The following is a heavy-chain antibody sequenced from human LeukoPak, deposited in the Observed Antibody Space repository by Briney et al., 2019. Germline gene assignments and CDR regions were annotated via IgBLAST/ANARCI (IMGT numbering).Heavy chain of an antibody. CDR3: ARASGSRVGLDY. D-gene: IGHD1-26*01. CDR1: GGTFSSYA. Sequence: GASVTVSCKASGGTFSSYAISWVRQAPGQGREWMGGIIPIFGTANYAQKFQGRVTITADESTSTAYMELSSLRSEDTAVYYCARASGSRVGLDYWGRGTLVTVSS. CDR2: IIPIFGTA. V-gene: IGHV1-69*13. J-gene: IGHJ4*02.